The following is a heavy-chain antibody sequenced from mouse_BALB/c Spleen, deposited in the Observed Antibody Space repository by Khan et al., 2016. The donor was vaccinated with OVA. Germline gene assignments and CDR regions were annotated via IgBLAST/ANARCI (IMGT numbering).Heavy chain of an antibody. CDR2: IWGDGST. CDR3: AREGNGDYRFAY. Sequence: QVQLKESGPGLVAPSQSLSITCTVSGFSLTDYGVHWVRQPPGKGLEWLGMIWGDGSTDYNSALKSRLSTNKDNSKSQVFLKMNSLQTDDTDRYYGAREGNGDYRFAYWGQGTLVTVSA. J-gene: IGHJ3*01. V-gene: IGHV2-6-7*01. D-gene: IGHD2-13*01. CDR1: GFSLTDYG.